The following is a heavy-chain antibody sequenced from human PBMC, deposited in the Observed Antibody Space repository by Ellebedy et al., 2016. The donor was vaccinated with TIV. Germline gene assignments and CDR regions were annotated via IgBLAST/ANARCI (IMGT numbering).Heavy chain of an antibody. CDR3: ATREWLDPMDV. Sequence: ASVKVSXXASGYTFTSYAMHWVRQAPGQRLEWMGWINAGNGNTKYSQKFQGRVTITRDTSASTSYMELTSLRSEDTAVYYCATREWLDPMDVWGPGTTVTVSS. V-gene: IGHV1-3*01. D-gene: IGHD6-19*01. J-gene: IGHJ6*02. CDR1: GYTFTSYA. CDR2: INAGNGNT.